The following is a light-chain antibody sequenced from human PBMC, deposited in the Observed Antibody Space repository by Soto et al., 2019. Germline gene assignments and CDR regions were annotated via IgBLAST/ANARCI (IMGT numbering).Light chain of an antibody. CDR3: QQYGSLSHP. CDR2: GAS. V-gene: IGKV3-20*01. Sequence: EIVLTQSPGTLSLSPGERATLSCRASQSVSSTYLAWYQQNPGQAPRLLIYGASSRASGIPDRFSGGGSGTDFTLTFCTLESQHFVLYFCQQYGSLSHPCGQGTKLQIK. CDR1: QSVSSTY. J-gene: IGKJ2*01.